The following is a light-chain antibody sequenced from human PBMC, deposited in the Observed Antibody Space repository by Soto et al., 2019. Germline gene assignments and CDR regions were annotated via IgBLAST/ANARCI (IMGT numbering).Light chain of an antibody. Sequence: QSALTQPASVSGSPGQSITISCAGASRDVGSYNLVSWYQQYPGKAPKLIIYEANKRPSGVSNRFSGSVSGNKASLTISGLQAEDEADYYCCSYTGSTTSFGGGTKLTVL. J-gene: IGLJ3*02. CDR3: CSYTGSTTS. V-gene: IGLV2-23*01. CDR2: EAN. CDR1: SRDVGSYNL.